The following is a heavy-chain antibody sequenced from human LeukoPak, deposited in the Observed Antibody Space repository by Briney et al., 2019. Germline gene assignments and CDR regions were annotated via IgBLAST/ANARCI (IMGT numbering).Heavy chain of an antibody. CDR3: ARARGYCSGGSCSPYYYYGMDV. V-gene: IGHV5-51*01. CDR2: IYPGDSDA. J-gene: IGHJ6*02. CDR1: GYSFTSYW. D-gene: IGHD2-15*01. Sequence: GESLKISCKGSGYSFTSYWIGWVRQMPGKGLEWMGIIYPGDSDARYSPSFQGQVTISADKSISTAYLQWSSLKASDTAMYYCARARGYCSGGSCSPYYYYGMDVWGQGTTVTVSS.